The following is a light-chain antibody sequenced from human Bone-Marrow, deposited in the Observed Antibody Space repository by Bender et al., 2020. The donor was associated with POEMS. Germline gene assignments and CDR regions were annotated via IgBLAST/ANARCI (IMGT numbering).Light chain of an antibody. Sequence: QSALTQPASVSGSPGQSITISCTGTSSDVGGYNSVSWYQLHPGKAPKLMIYEVSNRPSGVSNRFSGSKSGNTASLTITGLQSDDEAIYFCVAWDASLNGWVFGGGTKLTVL. CDR3: VAWDASLNGWV. V-gene: IGLV2-14*01. CDR2: EVS. J-gene: IGLJ3*02. CDR1: SSDVGGYNS.